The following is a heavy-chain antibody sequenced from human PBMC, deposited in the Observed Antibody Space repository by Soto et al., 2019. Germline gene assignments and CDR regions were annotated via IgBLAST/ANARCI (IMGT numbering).Heavy chain of an antibody. J-gene: IGHJ4*02. D-gene: IGHD3-3*01. CDR1: GLNFDDFA. CDR2: ITWNSRVL. Sequence: GGSLRLSCVGTGLNFDDFAMHWVRQAPGKGLEWVSGITWNSRVLAYADSVKGRFTISRDNARNSLYLQMDSLRDEDTALYYCAKGRYDFWSPYYFDSWGQGTLVTVYS. CDR3: AKGRYDFWSPYYFDS. V-gene: IGHV3-9*01.